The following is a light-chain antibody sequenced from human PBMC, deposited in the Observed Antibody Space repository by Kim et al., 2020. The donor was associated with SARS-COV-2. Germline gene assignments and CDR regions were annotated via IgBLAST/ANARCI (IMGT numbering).Light chain of an antibody. CDR3: GTWDSSLSAGGYV. CDR1: SSNIGNNY. V-gene: IGLV1-51*01. CDR2: DNN. J-gene: IGLJ1*01. Sequence: KVTIACSGSSSNIGNNYVSWYQQLPGTAPKLLIYDNNKRPSGIPDRFSGSKSGTSATLGITGLQTGDEADYYCGTWDSSLSAGGYVFGTGTKVTVL.